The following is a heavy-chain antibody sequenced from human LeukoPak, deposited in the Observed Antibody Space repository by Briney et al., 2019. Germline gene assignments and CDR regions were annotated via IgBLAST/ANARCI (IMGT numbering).Heavy chain of an antibody. V-gene: IGHV3-33*08. Sequence: PGGSLRLSCSASGFTFSSYVMHWVRQAPGKGLEWVAVIWYDGTNNYFADSVRGRFSISIDNSKNTLYLQMNSLRAEDTAVYYCARGDRSSWFNFDYWGQGTLVTVSS. J-gene: IGHJ4*02. D-gene: IGHD6-13*01. CDR2: IWYDGTNN. CDR3: ARGDRSSWFNFDY. CDR1: GFTFSSYV.